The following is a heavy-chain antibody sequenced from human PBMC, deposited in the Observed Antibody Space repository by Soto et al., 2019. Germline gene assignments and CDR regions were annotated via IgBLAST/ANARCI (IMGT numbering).Heavy chain of an antibody. J-gene: IGHJ4*02. V-gene: IGHV1-69*04. CDR3: AREMVRGVGSDY. CDR1: GGTFSIYT. Sequence: ASVKVSCKASGGTFSIYTISWVRQAPGQGLEWMGRIIPILGIANYAQKFQGRVTITADKSTSTAYMEPSSLRSEDTAVFYCAREMVRGVGSDYWGQGTLVTVS. D-gene: IGHD3-10*01. CDR2: IIPILGIA.